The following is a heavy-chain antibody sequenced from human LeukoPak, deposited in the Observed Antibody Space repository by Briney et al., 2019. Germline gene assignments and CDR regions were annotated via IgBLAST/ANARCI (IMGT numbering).Heavy chain of an antibody. CDR1: GYTFTSYA. CDR3: ARDGSGKLYYFDY. V-gene: IGHV1-3*01. D-gene: IGHD3-10*01. CDR2: INAGNGNT. Sequence: GASVKVSCKASGYTFTSYAMHWVRQAPGQRLEWMGWINAGNGNTKYSQKFQGRVTITRDTSASTAYMELSSLRSEDTAVYYCARDGSGKLYYFDYWGQGTLVTVSS. J-gene: IGHJ4*02.